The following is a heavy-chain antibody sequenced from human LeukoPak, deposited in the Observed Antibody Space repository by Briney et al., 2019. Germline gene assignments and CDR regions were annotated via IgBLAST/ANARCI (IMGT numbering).Heavy chain of an antibody. CDR1: GGSISSSSYY. D-gene: IGHD6-13*01. CDR2: IYYSGST. V-gene: IGHV4-39*07. J-gene: IGHJ4*02. CDR3: ARDQYSSSGRNFDY. Sequence: KPSETLSLTCTVSGGSISSSSYYWGWIRQPPGKGLEWIGSIYYSGSTYYNPSLKSRVTISVDTSKNQFSLKLSSVTAADTAVYYCARDQYSSSGRNFDYWGQGTLVTVSS.